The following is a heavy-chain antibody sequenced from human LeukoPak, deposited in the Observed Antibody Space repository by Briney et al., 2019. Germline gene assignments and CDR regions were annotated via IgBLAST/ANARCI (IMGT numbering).Heavy chain of an antibody. D-gene: IGHD3-16*02. CDR3: ARGEMITFGGVIVISTFDI. Sequence: ASVKVSCKTSGYTFTGYYIQWVRQAPGQGLEWMGYINPDSGGTNYAQEFQGRVTMTRDTSISTAYMELNRLRSDDTAVYYCARGEMITFGGVIVISTFDIWGQGTMVTVS. J-gene: IGHJ3*02. CDR1: GYTFTGYY. CDR2: INPDSGGT. V-gene: IGHV1-2*02.